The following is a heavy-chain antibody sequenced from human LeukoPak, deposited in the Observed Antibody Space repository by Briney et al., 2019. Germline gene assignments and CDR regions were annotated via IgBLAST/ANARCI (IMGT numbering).Heavy chain of an antibody. CDR2: ISYDGSNK. V-gene: IGHV3-30-3*01. Sequence: GRSLRLSCAASGFTFSSYAMHWVRQAPGKGLEWVAVISYDGSNKYYAGSVKGRFTISRDNSKNTLYLQMNSLRAEDTAVYYCARAIAVAGELDYWGQGTLVTVSS. D-gene: IGHD6-19*01. CDR3: ARAIAVAGELDY. CDR1: GFTFSSYA. J-gene: IGHJ4*02.